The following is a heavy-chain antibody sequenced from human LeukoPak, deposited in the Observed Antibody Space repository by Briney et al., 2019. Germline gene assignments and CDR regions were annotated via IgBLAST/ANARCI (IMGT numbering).Heavy chain of an antibody. V-gene: IGHV3-7*05. J-gene: IGHJ4*02. Sequence: GGSLRLSCAASGFTVTSYDMSWVRQAPGTGLEWVANIKQDGSEKYYVDSVKGRFTISRDNAKNSLYLQMNSLRAEDTAVYYCARIPTVAGLDYWGQGTLVTVSS. CDR2: IKQDGSEK. CDR3: ARIPTVAGLDY. CDR1: GFTVTSYD. D-gene: IGHD6-19*01.